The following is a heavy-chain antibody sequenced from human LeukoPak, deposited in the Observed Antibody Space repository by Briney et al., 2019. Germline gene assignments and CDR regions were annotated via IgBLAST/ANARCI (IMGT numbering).Heavy chain of an antibody. CDR3: ARQQLNYQIFDY. V-gene: IGHV4-38-2*01. Sequence: SETLSLTCAVSGYSISSGYYWGWIRQPPGKGLEWIGSIYHSGSTYYNPSLKSRVTISVDTSKNQFSLKVNSVTAADTAVYYCARQQLNYQIFDYRGQGTPVTVSS. D-gene: IGHD1-7*01. CDR2: IYHSGST. CDR1: GYSISSGYY. J-gene: IGHJ4*02.